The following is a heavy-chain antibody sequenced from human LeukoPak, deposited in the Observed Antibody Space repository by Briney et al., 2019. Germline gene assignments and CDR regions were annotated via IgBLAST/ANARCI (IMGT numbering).Heavy chain of an antibody. J-gene: IGHJ5*02. D-gene: IGHD1-26*01. CDR3: ARDPMRIVGGRVVDNWFDP. V-gene: IGHV1-18*01. CDR1: GYTFTSYG. Sequence: ASVKVSCKASGYTFTSYGISWVRQAPGQGLEWMGWISAYNGNTNYAQKLQGRVTMTTDTPTRTAYMELRSLRSDDTAVYYCARDPMRIVGGRVVDNWFDPWGQGTLVTVSS. CDR2: ISAYNGNT.